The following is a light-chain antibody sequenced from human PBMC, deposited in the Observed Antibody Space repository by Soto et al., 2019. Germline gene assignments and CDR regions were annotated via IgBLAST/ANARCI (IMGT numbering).Light chain of an antibody. J-gene: IGLJ1*01. Sequence: QSALTQPASVSGSPGQSITISCTGTSSDVGGYDYVSWYQQHPGKAPKFMIYEVTNRPSGVSHRFSGSKSANTASLTISGLQAEDEADYYCSSYAGSSNVFGTGTKVTVL. CDR3: SSYAGSSNV. CDR1: SSDVGGYDY. V-gene: IGLV2-14*01. CDR2: EVT.